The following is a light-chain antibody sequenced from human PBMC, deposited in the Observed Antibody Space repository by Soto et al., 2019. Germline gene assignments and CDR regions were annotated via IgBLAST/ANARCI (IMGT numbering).Light chain of an antibody. CDR3: QSYDSSLSVV. J-gene: IGLJ2*01. V-gene: IGLV1-40*01. CDR2: VNI. CDR1: SSNIGAGYD. Sequence: QSVLTQPTSVAGAAGQRVTISCTGSSSNIGAGYDVHWYQQLPGTAPKLLIYVNINRPSGVPDRFSGSKSGTSASLAITGLQAEDEADYYCQSYDSSLSVVFGGGTKVTV.